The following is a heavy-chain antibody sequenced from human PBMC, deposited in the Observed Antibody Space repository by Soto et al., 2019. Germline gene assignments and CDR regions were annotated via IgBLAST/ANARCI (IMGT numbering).Heavy chain of an antibody. J-gene: IGHJ4*02. CDR2: IYYSGST. CDR1: GGSISSYY. V-gene: IGHV4-59*08. D-gene: IGHD6-19*01. CDR3: ARQVGGWAPWYFDY. Sequence: QVQLQESGPGLVKPSETLSLTCTVYGGSISSYYWSWIRQPPGKGLEWIGYIYYSGSTNYNPSLKSRFTISVDTSKNQFSLKLSSVPAADTAVYYCARQVGGWAPWYFDYWGQGTLVTVSS.